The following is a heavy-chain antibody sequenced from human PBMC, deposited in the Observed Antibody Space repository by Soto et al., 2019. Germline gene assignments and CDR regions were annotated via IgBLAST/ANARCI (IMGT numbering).Heavy chain of an antibody. V-gene: IGHV3-21*01. CDR3: ARLHSYVGMDV. D-gene: IGHD5-18*01. CDR2: ISSSSSYI. J-gene: IGHJ6*02. Sequence: GGSLRLSCAASGFTFSSYSMNWVRQAPGRGLEWVSSISSSSSYIYYADSVKGRFTISRDNAKNSLYLQMNSLRAEDTAVYYCARLHSYVGMDVWGQGTTVTVSS. CDR1: GFTFSSYS.